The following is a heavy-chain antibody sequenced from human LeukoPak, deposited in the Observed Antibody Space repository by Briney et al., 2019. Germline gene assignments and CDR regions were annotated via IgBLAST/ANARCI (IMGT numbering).Heavy chain of an antibody. CDR1: GFTVSRNY. V-gene: IGHV3-53*01. CDR2: IYSGGST. CDR3: ARDLGYCSGGSCYVGYFDY. D-gene: IGHD2-15*01. Sequence: PGGSLRLSCAASGFTVSRNYMSWVRQAPGKGLEWVSVIYSGGSTYYADSVKGRFTISRDNSKNTLYLQMNSLRAEDTAVYFCARDLGYCSGGSCYVGYFDYWGQGTLVTVSS. J-gene: IGHJ4*02.